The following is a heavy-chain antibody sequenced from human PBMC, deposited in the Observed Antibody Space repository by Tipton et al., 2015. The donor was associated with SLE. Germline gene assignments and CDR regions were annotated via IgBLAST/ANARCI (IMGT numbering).Heavy chain of an antibody. CDR3: ARSGPPTLRDRLLGAFDI. CDR1: GGSFSGYY. D-gene: IGHD3-22*01. Sequence: GLVKPSETLSLTCAVYGGSFSGYYWSWIRQPPGKGLEWIGEINHSGSTNYNPSLKSRVTMSLDTSKNQFSLKLSSVTAADTAVYYCARSGPPTLRDRLLGAFDIWGQGTLVTVSS. CDR2: INHSGST. V-gene: IGHV4-34*01. J-gene: IGHJ3*02.